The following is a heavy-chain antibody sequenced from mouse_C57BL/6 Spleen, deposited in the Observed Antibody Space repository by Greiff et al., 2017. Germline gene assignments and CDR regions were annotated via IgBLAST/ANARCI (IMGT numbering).Heavy chain of an antibody. D-gene: IGHD1-1*01. CDR1: GYTFTDYY. V-gene: IGHV1-19*01. CDR3: ARNYYGSSYAWFAY. CDR2: INPYNGGT. J-gene: IGHJ3*01. Sequence: EVQLQESGPVLVKPGASVKMSCKASGYTFTDYYMNWVKQSHGKSLEWIGVINPYNGGTSYNQKFKGKATLTVDKSSSTAYMELNSLTSEDSAVYYCARNYYGSSYAWFAYWGQGTLVTVSA.